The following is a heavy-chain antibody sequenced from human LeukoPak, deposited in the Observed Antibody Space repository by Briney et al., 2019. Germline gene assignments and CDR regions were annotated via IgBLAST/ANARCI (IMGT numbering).Heavy chain of an antibody. CDR2: ISSSRSYI. CDR1: GFTFSSHS. D-gene: IGHD6-13*01. V-gene: IGHV3-21*01. CDR3: ARDHGYSSSWYGNYFDY. J-gene: IGHJ4*02. Sequence: GGSLRLSCAASGFTFSSHSMSWVRQAPGKGLEWVSFISSSRSYIYYPDSVKGRFTISRDNAKSSLYLQMNSLRAEDTAVYYCARDHGYSSSWYGNYFDYWGQGTLVTVSS.